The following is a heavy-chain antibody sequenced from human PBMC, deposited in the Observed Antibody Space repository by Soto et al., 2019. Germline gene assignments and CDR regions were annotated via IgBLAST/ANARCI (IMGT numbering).Heavy chain of an antibody. D-gene: IGHD2-2*01. Sequence: SETLSLTCTVSGGSISNYYWSWIRQPPGKGLEWIGYIYYSGSTNYNPSLKSRVTISLDTPKNQFSLKLDSVTAADTAVYYCARLRGTTCCYSDFWGQGTLVTVSS. CDR2: IYYSGST. CDR1: GGSISNYY. V-gene: IGHV4-59*01. J-gene: IGHJ4*02. CDR3: ARLRGTTCCYSDF.